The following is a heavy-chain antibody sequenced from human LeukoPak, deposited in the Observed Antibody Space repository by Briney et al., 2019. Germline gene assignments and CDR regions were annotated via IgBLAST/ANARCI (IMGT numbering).Heavy chain of an antibody. CDR2: IIPIFGTA. D-gene: IGHD6-13*01. Sequence: SVKVSCKASGGTFSGYAISWVRQAPGQGLEWMGGIIPIFGTANYAQKFQGRVTITTDESTSTAYMELSSLRSEDTAVYYCARGGTQLLVSWFDPWGQGTLVTVSS. V-gene: IGHV1-69*05. CDR1: GGTFSGYA. CDR3: ARGGTQLLVSWFDP. J-gene: IGHJ5*02.